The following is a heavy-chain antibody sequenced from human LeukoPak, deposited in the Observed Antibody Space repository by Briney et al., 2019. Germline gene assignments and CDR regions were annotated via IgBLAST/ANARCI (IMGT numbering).Heavy chain of an antibody. Sequence: ASVKVSCKASGYTFTSYGISWVRQAPGQGLEWMGWSSAYNGNTNYAQKLQGRVTMTTDTSTSTAYMELRSLRSDDAALYYCARWSAVIVVDQWFDPWGQGTLVTVSS. CDR1: GYTFTSYG. J-gene: IGHJ5*02. V-gene: IGHV1-18*01. CDR3: ARWSAVIVVDQWFDP. CDR2: SSAYNGNT. D-gene: IGHD3-22*01.